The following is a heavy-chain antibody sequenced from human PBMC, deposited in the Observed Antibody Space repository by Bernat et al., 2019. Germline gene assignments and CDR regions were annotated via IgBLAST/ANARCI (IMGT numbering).Heavy chain of an antibody. CDR3: ARRRGGDYVYFDY. D-gene: IGHD4-17*01. Sequence: EVQLVESGGGLVQPGGSLRLSCAASGFTFSSYSMNWVRQAPGKGLEWVSYISSSSTIYYADSVKGRFTISRDNAKNSLYLQMNSLRDEDTAVYYCARRRGGDYVYFDYWGQGTLVTVSS. J-gene: IGHJ4*02. CDR1: GFTFSSYS. CDR2: ISSSSTI. V-gene: IGHV3-48*02.